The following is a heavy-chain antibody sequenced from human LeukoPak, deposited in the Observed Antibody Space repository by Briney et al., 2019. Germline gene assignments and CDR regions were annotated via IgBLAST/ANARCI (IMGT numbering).Heavy chain of an antibody. Sequence: SETLSLTCTVSGGSISSYYWSWIRQPPGKGMEWIGYIYYSGSTNYNPSLKSRVTISVDTSKNQFSLKLSSVTAADTAVYYCARLPAMDHSFDYWGQGTLVTVSS. CDR1: GGSISSYY. CDR2: IYYSGST. J-gene: IGHJ4*02. CDR3: ARLPAMDHSFDY. D-gene: IGHD2-8*01. V-gene: IGHV4-59*01.